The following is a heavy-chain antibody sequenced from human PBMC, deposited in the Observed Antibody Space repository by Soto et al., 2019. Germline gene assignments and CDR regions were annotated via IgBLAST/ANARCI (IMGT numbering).Heavy chain of an antibody. V-gene: IGHV3-30*18. CDR3: AKDLQQLAPSDY. CDR1: GFTFSSYG. J-gene: IGHJ4*02. D-gene: IGHD6-13*01. Sequence: SLRLSCAASGFTFSSYGMHWVRQAPGKGLEWVAVISYDGSNKYYADSVKGRFTISRDNSKNTLYLQMNSLRAEDTAVYYCAKDLQQLAPSDYWGQGTLVTVSS. CDR2: ISYDGSNK.